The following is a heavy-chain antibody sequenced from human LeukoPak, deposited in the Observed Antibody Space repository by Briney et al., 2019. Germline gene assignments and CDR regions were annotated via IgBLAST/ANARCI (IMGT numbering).Heavy chain of an antibody. J-gene: IGHJ4*02. CDR3: AKEDEQQLAYYFNDY. V-gene: IGHV3-23*01. D-gene: IGHD6-13*01. CDR2: ISGSGGST. Sequence: GRSLRLSCAASGFTFSSYAMHWVRQAPGKGLEWVSAISGSGGSTYYADSVKGRFTISRDNSKNTLYLQMNSLRAEDTAVYYCAKEDEQQLAYYFNDYWGQGTLVTVSS. CDR1: GFTFSSYA.